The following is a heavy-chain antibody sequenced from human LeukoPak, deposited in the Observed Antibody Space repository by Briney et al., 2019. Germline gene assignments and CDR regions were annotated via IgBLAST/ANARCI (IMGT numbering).Heavy chain of an antibody. CDR1: GFTFSSYS. CDR2: ISSSSSYI. V-gene: IGHV3-21*01. CDR3: ARGGGVAAAANGY. Sequence: GGSLRLSCAASGFTFSSYSMNWVRQAPGKGLEWVSSISSSSSYIYYADSVKGRFTISRDNAKNSLYLQMNSLRAEDTAVYYCARGGGVAAAANGYWGQGTLVTVSS. D-gene: IGHD6-13*01. J-gene: IGHJ4*02.